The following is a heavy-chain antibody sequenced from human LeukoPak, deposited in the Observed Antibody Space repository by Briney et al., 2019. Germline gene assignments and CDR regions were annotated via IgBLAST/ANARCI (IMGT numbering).Heavy chain of an antibody. V-gene: IGHV4-38-2*01. CDR2: IYHSGST. Sequence: SETLSLTCAVSGYSISSGYYWGWIRQPPGKGLEWIGSIYHSGSTYYNPSLKSRVTVSVDTSKNQFSLKLSSVTAADTAVYYCARGTPDYGDLYYYYYMDVWGKGTTVTASS. D-gene: IGHD4-17*01. CDR1: GYSISSGYY. J-gene: IGHJ6*03. CDR3: ARGTPDYGDLYYYYYMDV.